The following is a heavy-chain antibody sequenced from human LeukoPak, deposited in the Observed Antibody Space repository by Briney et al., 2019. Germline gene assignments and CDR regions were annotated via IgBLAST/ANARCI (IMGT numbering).Heavy chain of an antibody. Sequence: GGSLRLSCAASGFTFSDYYMSWIRQAPGKGLEGVSYISSSGSTIYYADSVKGRFTISRDNSKNTLYLQMNSLRAEDTAVYYCAKGVRSSGSLNWFDPWGQGTLVTVSS. CDR3: AKGVRSSGSLNWFDP. D-gene: IGHD6-19*01. CDR1: GFTFSDYY. J-gene: IGHJ5*02. V-gene: IGHV3-11*01. CDR2: ISSSGSTI.